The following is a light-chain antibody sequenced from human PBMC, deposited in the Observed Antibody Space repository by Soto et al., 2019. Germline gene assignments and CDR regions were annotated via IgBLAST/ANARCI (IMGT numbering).Light chain of an antibody. Sequence: EVMLTQSPATLSLSPGERATLSCRASQSLGINSLACYQQKPGQAPRLFIYGASTRATGIPARFSGSGSGTQFTLTIGSLQSEDSAVYYRQQYNDWPLTFGGGTKVDNK. V-gene: IGKV3-15*01. CDR2: GAS. CDR1: QSLGIN. CDR3: QQYNDWPLT. J-gene: IGKJ4*01.